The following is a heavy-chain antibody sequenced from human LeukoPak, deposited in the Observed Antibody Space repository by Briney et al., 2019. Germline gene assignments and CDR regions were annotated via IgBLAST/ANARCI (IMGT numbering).Heavy chain of an antibody. CDR1: GFRFSNYG. CDR3: ASTSGIVATGYP. Sequence: PGGSLRLSCEASGFRFSNYGMSWVRQAPGKAMEWVSSITSSGTYTFYADSVKGRFTISRDNAKNSLYLQMNSLRAEDTAVYYCASTSGIVATGYPGGQGTLVTVSS. D-gene: IGHD5-12*01. J-gene: IGHJ4*02. CDR2: ITSSGTYT. V-gene: IGHV3-21*01.